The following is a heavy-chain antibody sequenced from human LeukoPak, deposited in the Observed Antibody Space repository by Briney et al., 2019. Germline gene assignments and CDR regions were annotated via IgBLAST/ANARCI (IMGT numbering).Heavy chain of an antibody. J-gene: IGHJ3*02. CDR3: ARNGQGLAAFDI. V-gene: IGHV1-69*04. CDR1: GGTFSSYA. Sequence: GASVKVSCKASGGTFSSYAISWVRQAPGQGLEWMGRIIPILGIANYAQKFQGRVTITADKSTSTAYMELSSLRSDDTAVYYCARNGQGLAAFDIWGQGTMVTVSS. CDR2: IIPILGIA. D-gene: IGHD1-1*01.